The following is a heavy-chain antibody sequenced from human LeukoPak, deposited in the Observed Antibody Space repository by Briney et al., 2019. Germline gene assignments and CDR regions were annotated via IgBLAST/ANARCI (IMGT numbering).Heavy chain of an antibody. V-gene: IGHV3-23*01. CDR1: GFTFSSYA. J-gene: IGHJ3*02. Sequence: PGGSLRLSCAASGFTFSSYAMSWVRQAPGKRLEWVSAISGSGGSTYYADSVKGRFTISRDNSKSTLYLQMNSLRAEDTAVYHCSKSAGSFDDAFDIWGQGTIVTVSS. CDR2: ISGSGGST. CDR3: SKSAGSFDDAFDI. D-gene: IGHD3-10*01.